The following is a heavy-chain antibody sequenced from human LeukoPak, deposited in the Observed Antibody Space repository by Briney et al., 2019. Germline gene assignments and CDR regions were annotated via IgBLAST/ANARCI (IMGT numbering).Heavy chain of an antibody. Sequence: PGGSLRLSCAASGFTFSSYWMSWVRQAPGKGLEGEANIKQDGSEKYYVDSVKGRFTISRDNAKNSLYLQMNSLRAEDTAVYYCARVRADYYDSSGYSYSDYWGQGTLVTVSS. CDR3: ARVRADYYDSSGYSYSDY. CDR1: GFTFSSYW. V-gene: IGHV3-7*01. D-gene: IGHD3-22*01. J-gene: IGHJ4*02. CDR2: IKQDGSEK.